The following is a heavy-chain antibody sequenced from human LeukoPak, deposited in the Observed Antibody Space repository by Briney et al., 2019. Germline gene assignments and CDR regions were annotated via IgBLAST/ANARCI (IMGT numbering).Heavy chain of an antibody. CDR1: GGSISSSYYY. CDR3: ARHRSYYFDY. CDR2: IYYSGST. D-gene: IGHD3-10*01. V-gene: IGHV4-39*01. J-gene: IGHJ4*02. Sequence: SETLSLTCTVSGGSISSSYYYWGWIRQPPGKGLEWIGSIYYSGSTYYNPSLKSRVTISVDTSKNQFSLKVDSVTAADTAVFYCARHRSYYFDYWGQGMLVTVSS.